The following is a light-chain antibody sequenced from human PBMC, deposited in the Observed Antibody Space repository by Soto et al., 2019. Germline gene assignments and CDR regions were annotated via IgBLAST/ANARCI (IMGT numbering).Light chain of an antibody. J-gene: IGKJ5*01. CDR3: QQSYSTPIT. Sequence: IHMTQSPSSLSASLGDIVTLTFGASQGIASDLAWYQQKPGKAPKLLIFAASSLQSGVPSRFSGSRSGPDFTLTISSLQPEDFATYYCQQSYSTPITFGQGTRLEIK. CDR1: QGIASD. V-gene: IGKV1-39*01. CDR2: AAS.